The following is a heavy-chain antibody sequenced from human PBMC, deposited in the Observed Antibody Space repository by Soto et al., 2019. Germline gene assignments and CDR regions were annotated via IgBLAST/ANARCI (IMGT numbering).Heavy chain of an antibody. D-gene: IGHD3-22*01. CDR3: ARGASYYYDKHGDYRNWYFDL. J-gene: IGHJ2*01. CDR2: MNHYSNNA. V-gene: IGHV1-8*01. Sequence: QAQLVQSGTEVKKPGASVKVSCQASGYTFTNYDIFWMRQTTGEGLEWMGWMNHYSNNAGYAEKFQGRVTMTRDTSTSTAYMELSGLTSEDTAVYYCARGASYYYDKHGDYRNWYFDLWGRGTLLRVSS. CDR1: GYTFTNYD.